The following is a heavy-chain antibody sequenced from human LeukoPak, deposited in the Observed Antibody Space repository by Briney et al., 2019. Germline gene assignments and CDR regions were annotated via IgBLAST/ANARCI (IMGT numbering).Heavy chain of an antibody. Sequence: SETLSLTCTVSGRSISSYYWSWLRQPPGNGLEWIGFIYYTGSTNYNPSLKSRVTISVDTSKNQFSLRLSSVTAADTALYYCAKGAMGSYFRWLDPWGQGTLVTVSS. D-gene: IGHD1-26*01. CDR1: GRSISSYY. V-gene: IGHV4-59*13. J-gene: IGHJ5*02. CDR2: IYYTGST. CDR3: AKGAMGSYFRWLDP.